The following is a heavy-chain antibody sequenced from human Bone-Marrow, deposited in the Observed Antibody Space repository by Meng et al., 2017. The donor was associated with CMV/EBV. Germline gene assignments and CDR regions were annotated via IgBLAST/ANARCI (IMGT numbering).Heavy chain of an antibody. CDR3: ARACTVVVIPPGVWFDP. V-gene: IGHV4-39*07. J-gene: IGHJ5*02. CDR2: IYYSGST. Sequence: GSLRLSCTVSGGSISSSSYYWGWIRQPPGKGLEWIGSIYYSGSTYYNPSLKIPVTISVDTSKNQFSLKLSSVTAADTAVYYCARACTVVVIPPGVWFDPWGQGTLVTVAS. CDR1: GGSISSSSYY. D-gene: IGHD2-15*01.